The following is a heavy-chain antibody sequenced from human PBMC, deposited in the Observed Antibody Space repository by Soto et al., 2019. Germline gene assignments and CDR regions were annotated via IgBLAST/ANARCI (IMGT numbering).Heavy chain of an antibody. V-gene: IGHV4-34*01. CDR1: GGSFSGYY. J-gene: IGHJ4*02. Sequence: SETLSLTCAVYGGSFSGYYWSWIRQPPGKGLEWIGEINHSGSTNYNPSLKSRVTISVDTSKNQFSLKLSSVTAADTAVYYCARLRRIAADGTSVYYFDYWGQGTLVTGSS. D-gene: IGHD6-13*01. CDR3: ARLRRIAADGTSVYYFDY. CDR2: INHSGST.